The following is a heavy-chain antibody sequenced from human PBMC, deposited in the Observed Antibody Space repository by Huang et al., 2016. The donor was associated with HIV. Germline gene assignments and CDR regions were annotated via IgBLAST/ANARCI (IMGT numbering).Heavy chain of an antibody. V-gene: IGHV4-34*01. CDR1: GGYFSGYY. D-gene: IGHD1-1*01. CDR3: ARERMMSWLDDHDAFDI. J-gene: IGHJ3*02. Sequence: QVQLQQWGAGLLKPSETLSLTCAVYGGYFSGYYWSWIRQSPGKGLERIGEINHSGSTNYNPSLKSRLTTSVDTSKNQFSLKLSSVTAADTAVYYCARERMMSWLDDHDAFDIWGQGTMVTVSS. CDR2: INHSGST.